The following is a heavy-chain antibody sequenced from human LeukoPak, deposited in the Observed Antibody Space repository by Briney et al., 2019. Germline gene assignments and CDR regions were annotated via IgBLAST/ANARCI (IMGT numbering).Heavy chain of an antibody. CDR2: ISSSSSYI. D-gene: IGHD3-22*01. Sequence: GGSLRLSCAASGFTFSSYSMNWVRQAPGKGLEWVSSISSSSSYIYYADSVKGRFTISRDNAKNSLYLQMNSLRAEDTALYYCASLSGYGAFDIWGQGTMVTVSS. CDR3: ASLSGYGAFDI. V-gene: IGHV3-21*04. J-gene: IGHJ3*02. CDR1: GFTFSSYS.